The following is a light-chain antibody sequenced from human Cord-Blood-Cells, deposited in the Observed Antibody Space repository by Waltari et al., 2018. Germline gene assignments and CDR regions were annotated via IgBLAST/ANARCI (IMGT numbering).Light chain of an antibody. Sequence: DIQMTQSPSTLSASVGARVTITCRASQSISSWLAWYQQKPGKAPKLRIYDASSLESGVPSRFSGSGSGTEFTLTISSLQPDDFATYYCQQYNSYSTFGQWTKVEIK. J-gene: IGKJ1*01. CDR2: DAS. CDR1: QSISSW. CDR3: QQYNSYST. V-gene: IGKV1-5*01.